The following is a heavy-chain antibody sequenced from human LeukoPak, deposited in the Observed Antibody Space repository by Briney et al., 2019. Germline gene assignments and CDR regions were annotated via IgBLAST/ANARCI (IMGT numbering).Heavy chain of an antibody. CDR3: AREWGPNYVQGWFDP. D-gene: IGHD3-10*02. J-gene: IGHJ5*02. V-gene: IGHV1-2*02. CDR2: ISPKTGGI. CDR1: GYTFSDFY. Sequence: ASVKVSCKTSGYTFSDFYIHWVRQAPGQGLEWMGWISPKTGGITYSQKFKGRVTMTRDTSLNTAHMEVTGLTFGDTAVYYCAREWGPNYVQGWFDPWGQGTLVSVSS.